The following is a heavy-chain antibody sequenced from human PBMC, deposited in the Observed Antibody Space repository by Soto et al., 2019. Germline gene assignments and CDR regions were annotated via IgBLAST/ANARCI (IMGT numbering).Heavy chain of an antibody. CDR1: GASVRNSYYY. J-gene: IGHJ6*03. D-gene: IGHD4-17*01. Sequence: QLQLQESGPGLVKPSETLSLTCSVSGASVRNSYYYWGWIRQPPGKGLEWIGTIYSGGNTYYNPSLKSRVTISIDMSKNHFSLTLNSVTAADTAVYYCARLGPKKSTTANMDVWGKGTTVTVSS. CDR2: IYSGGNT. CDR3: ARLGPKKSTTANMDV. V-gene: IGHV4-39*01.